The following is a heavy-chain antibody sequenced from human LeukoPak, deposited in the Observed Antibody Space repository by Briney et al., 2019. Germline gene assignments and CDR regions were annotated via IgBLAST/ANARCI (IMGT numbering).Heavy chain of an antibody. J-gene: IGHJ4*02. V-gene: IGHV3-21*01. D-gene: IGHD3-22*01. Sequence: GGSLRLSCVASGFPFRSFSMNWVRQAPGKGLEWVSSISSSSSYIYYADSVKGRFTISRDNAKNSLYLQMNSLRAEDTAVYYCARDRDYDSANFDYWGQGTLVTVSS. CDR3: ARDRDYDSANFDY. CDR2: ISSSSSYI. CDR1: GFPFRSFS.